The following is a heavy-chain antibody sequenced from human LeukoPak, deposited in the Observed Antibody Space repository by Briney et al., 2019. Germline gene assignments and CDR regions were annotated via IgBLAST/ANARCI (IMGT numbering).Heavy chain of an antibody. CDR1: GFIFTNAW. Sequence: GGSLRLPCAASGFIFTNAWMTWVRQAPGKGLEWVGRIKSKTDGGATDYAAPVKGRFTISRDDSKDTLYLQMNSLKTEDTGVYYCTTGGTMVRYWGQGTLVTVSS. CDR3: TTGGTMVRY. CDR2: IKSKTDGGAT. D-gene: IGHD3-10*01. J-gene: IGHJ4*02. V-gene: IGHV3-15*01.